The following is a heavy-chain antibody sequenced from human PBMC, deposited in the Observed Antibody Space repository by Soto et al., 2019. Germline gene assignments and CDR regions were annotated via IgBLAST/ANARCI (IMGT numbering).Heavy chain of an antibody. CDR1: GYTFTSYG. CDR2: ISAYNGNT. CDR3: ARAGKPYCSSTSCSPWFDP. Sequence: AASVKVSCKASGYTFTSYGISWVRQAPGQGLEWMGWISAYNGNTNYAQKLQGRVTMTTDTSTSTAYMELRSLRSDDTAVYYCARAGKPYCSSTSCSPWFDPWGQGTLVTVSS. J-gene: IGHJ5*02. V-gene: IGHV1-18*01. D-gene: IGHD2-2*01.